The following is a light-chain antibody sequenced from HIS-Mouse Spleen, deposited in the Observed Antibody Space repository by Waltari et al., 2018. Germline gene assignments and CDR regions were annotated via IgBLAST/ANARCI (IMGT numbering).Light chain of an antibody. V-gene: IGKV1-33*01. Sequence: DIQMTQSPSSLSASVGDRVTITCQASQDISNYLNWYQQKPGKDPKLLIYDASNLETGVPSRFSGSGSGTDFPFTISSLQPEDIATYYCQQYDNLPRTFGQGTKVEIK. CDR2: DAS. CDR3: QQYDNLPRT. J-gene: IGKJ1*01. CDR1: QDISNY.